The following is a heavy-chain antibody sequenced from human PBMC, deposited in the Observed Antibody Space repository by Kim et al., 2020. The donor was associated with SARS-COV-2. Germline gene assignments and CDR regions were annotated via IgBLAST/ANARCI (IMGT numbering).Heavy chain of an antibody. V-gene: IGHV3-11*01. CDR3: ATSSQRGYSYMSY. CDR2: ITDSGDI. J-gene: IGHJ4*02. CDR1: GFIFSDYY. D-gene: IGHD5-18*01. Sequence: GGSLRLSCAASGFIFSDYYMSWIRQAPGGGLEWISFITDSGDIYYTESVKGRFTVSRDNAKNSLYLQMNSLRAEDTAVYYCATSSQRGYSYMSYWGQGTLVTVS.